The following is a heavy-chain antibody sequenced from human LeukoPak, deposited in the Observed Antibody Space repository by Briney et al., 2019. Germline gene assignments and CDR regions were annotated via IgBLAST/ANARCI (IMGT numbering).Heavy chain of an antibody. CDR1: GGSISSDGYF. CDR2: VFYTGST. V-gene: IGHV4-39*01. CDR3: ARRINYYDSSGSGTWFDP. D-gene: IGHD3-22*01. J-gene: IGHJ5*02. Sequence: PSETLSLTCIVSGGSISSDGYFWAWIRQPPGKGLEWIGSVFYTGSTSYIHPSLKSRVTLSVDTSKNQFSLKLSSVTAADTAVYYCARRINYYDSSGSGTWFDPWGQGTLVTVSS.